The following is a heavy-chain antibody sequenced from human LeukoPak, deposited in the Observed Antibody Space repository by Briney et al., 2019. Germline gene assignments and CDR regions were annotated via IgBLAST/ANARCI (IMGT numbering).Heavy chain of an antibody. Sequence: ASVKVSCKASGYNFNAYGLSWVRQAPGQGLEWMGWISAYNGNTNYAQKLQGRVTMTTDTSTSTAYMDLRSLKSDDTAVYYCARSRSAVEHYYYYMDVWGKGTTVTASS. J-gene: IGHJ6*03. D-gene: IGHD1-26*01. CDR3: ARSRSAVEHYYYYMDV. CDR2: ISAYNGNT. V-gene: IGHV1-18*01. CDR1: GYNFNAYG.